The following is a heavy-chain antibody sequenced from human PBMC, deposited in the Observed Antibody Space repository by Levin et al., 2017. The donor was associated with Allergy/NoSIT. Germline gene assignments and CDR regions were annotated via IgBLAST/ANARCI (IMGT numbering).Heavy chain of an antibody. D-gene: IGHD3-10*01. CDR3: ARGVPDDY. Sequence: GESLKISCAASGFTFSTYSMNWVRQAPGKGLEWVSSISSSSNYIYYADSVKGRFTISRDNAKNLLYLQMNSLRAEDTAVYYCARGVPDDYWGQGTLVTVSS. CDR2: ISSSSNYI. CDR1: GFTFSTYS. J-gene: IGHJ4*02. V-gene: IGHV3-21*01.